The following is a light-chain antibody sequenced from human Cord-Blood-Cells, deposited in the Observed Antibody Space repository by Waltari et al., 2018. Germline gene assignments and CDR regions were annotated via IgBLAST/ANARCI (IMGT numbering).Light chain of an antibody. J-gene: IGKJ4*01. V-gene: IGKV3-20*01. CDR3: QQYGSSPQGT. CDR2: GAS. Sequence: EIVLTQSTGTLSLSPGERATLSSRASQSVSSSYLAWYQQKPGQAPRLLIYGASNRATGIPDRFSGSGSGTEFTLIISRLEPEDFAVYYCQQYGSSPQGTFGGGTKVEIK. CDR1: QSVSSSY.